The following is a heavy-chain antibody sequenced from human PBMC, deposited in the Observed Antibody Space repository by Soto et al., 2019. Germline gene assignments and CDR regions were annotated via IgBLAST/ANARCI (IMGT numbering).Heavy chain of an antibody. CDR1: GGTFSSYA. CDR2: IIPIFGTA. CDR3: ARDIADCSGGSCYANSYWYFDL. J-gene: IGHJ2*01. D-gene: IGHD2-15*01. Sequence: QVQLVQSGAEVKKPGSSVKVSCKASGGTFSSYAISWVRQAPGQGLEWMGGIIPIFGTANYAQKFQGRVTITADESTSTAYMALSSLRSEDTAVYYCARDIADCSGGSCYANSYWYFDLWGRGTLVTVSS. V-gene: IGHV1-69*12.